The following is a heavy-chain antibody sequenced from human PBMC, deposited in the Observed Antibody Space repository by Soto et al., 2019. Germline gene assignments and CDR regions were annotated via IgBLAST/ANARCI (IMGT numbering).Heavy chain of an antibody. J-gene: IGHJ4*02. CDR1: GGSISSSNW. V-gene: IGHV4-4*02. D-gene: IGHD6-19*01. CDR2: IYHRGST. Sequence: QVQLQESGPGLVKPSGTLSLTCAVSGGSISSSNWWSWVRQPPGKGLEWIGEIYHRGSTNYNPSLKSRVTISVDKSKNQCSLKLSSVTAADTAVYYCARDQSSSGDPHPLNYWGQGTLVTVSS. CDR3: ARDQSSSGDPHPLNY.